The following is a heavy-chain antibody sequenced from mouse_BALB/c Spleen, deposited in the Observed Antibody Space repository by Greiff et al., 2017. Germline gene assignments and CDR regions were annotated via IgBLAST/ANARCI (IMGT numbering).Heavy chain of an antibody. J-gene: IGHJ4*01. CDR1: GYTFTDYY. CDR2: IYPGSGNT. Sequence: VQLVESGAELARPGASVKLSCKASGYTFTDYYINWVKQRTGQGLEWIGEIYPGSGNTYYNEKFKGKATLTADKSSSTAYMQLSSLTSEDSAVYFCARRITYAMDYWGQGTSVTVSS. V-gene: IGHV1-77*01. CDR3: ARRITYAMDY. D-gene: IGHD2-4*01.